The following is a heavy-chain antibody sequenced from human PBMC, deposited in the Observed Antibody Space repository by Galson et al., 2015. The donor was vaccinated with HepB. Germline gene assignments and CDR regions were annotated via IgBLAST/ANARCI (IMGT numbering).Heavy chain of an antibody. CDR1: GFTFSSYA. CDR3: ANIPLWYSSSRTSVDY. J-gene: IGHJ4*02. V-gene: IGHV3-23*01. CDR2: ISGSGGST. Sequence: SLRLSCAASGFTFSSYAMSWVRQAPGKGLEWVSAISGSGGSTYYADSVKGRFTISRDNSKNTLYLQMNSLSAEDTAVYYCANIPLWYSSSRTSVDYWGQGTLVTVSS. D-gene: IGHD6-13*01.